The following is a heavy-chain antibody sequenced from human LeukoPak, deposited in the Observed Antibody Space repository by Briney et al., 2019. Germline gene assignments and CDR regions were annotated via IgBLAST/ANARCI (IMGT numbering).Heavy chain of an antibody. CDR1: GGSISSDNSY. Sequence: SESLSLTYTVSGGSISSDNSYWSSIRHHPGKGLEWIGPIYYSGSTYYSPSLKSRVTISIDTSKNQFSLKLRSVTAADTAVYFCARQYYDILTAYYAAGSWFDPWGQGTLVTVSS. J-gene: IGHJ5*02. D-gene: IGHD3-9*01. CDR2: IYYSGST. CDR3: ARQYYDILTAYYAAGSWFDP. V-gene: IGHV4-31*03.